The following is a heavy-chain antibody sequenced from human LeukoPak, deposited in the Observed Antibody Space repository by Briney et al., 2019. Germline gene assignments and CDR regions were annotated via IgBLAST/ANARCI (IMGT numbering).Heavy chain of an antibody. D-gene: IGHD5-18*01. CDR1: GGSISSSHW. CDR3: ASGPDIAKDNDY. CDR2: IYHSGST. Sequence: SETLSLTCAVSGGSISSSHWWSWVRQPPGKGLEWIGEIYHSGSTNYNPSLKSRVTISVDKSKNQFSLKLSSVTAADTAMYYCASGPDIAKDNDYWGQGTLVTVSS. V-gene: IGHV4-4*02. J-gene: IGHJ4*02.